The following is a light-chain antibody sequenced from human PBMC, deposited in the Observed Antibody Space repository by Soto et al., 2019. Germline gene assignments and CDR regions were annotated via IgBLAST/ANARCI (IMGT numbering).Light chain of an antibody. CDR1: QSIRSTS. V-gene: IGKV3-20*01. CDR2: GTS. J-gene: IGKJ1*01. CDR3: QQFDSSLWT. Sequence: EIVLTQSPGTLSLSPGERATLSCRASQSIRSTSLAWYQQKPGQAPRLLIYGTSSRASGIPDRFSGSGSGTDFTLTSSGLEPEDFAMYYCQQFDSSLWTFGQGTEVEIK.